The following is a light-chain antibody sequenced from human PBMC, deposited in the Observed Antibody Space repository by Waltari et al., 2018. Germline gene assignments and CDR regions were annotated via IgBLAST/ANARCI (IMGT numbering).Light chain of an antibody. CDR2: DVS. Sequence: QSALTQPASVSGSPGQSITISCTGTRTDVGYNNYVCWYQQHPGKAPKLMIYDVSKRPSGIADRFSGSRSGNMASLTISGLQADDEADYYCSSYTSSSTLLFGGGTKVTVL. J-gene: IGLJ2*01. CDR3: SSYTSSSTLL. CDR1: RTDVGYNNY. V-gene: IGLV2-14*03.